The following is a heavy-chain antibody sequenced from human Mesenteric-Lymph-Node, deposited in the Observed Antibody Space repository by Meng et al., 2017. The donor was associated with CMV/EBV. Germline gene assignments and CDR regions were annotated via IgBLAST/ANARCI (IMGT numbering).Heavy chain of an antibody. V-gene: IGHV3-48*03. CDR3: ARVPMVRVLDY. CDR1: GFTFSSYE. CDR2: ISSSGSTI. Sequence: LSLTCAASGFTFSSYEMNWVRQAPGKGLEWVSYISSSGSTIYYADSVKGRFTISRDNAKNSLYLQMNSLRAEDTAVYYCARVPMVRVLDYWGQGTLVTVSS. D-gene: IGHD3-10*01. J-gene: IGHJ4*02.